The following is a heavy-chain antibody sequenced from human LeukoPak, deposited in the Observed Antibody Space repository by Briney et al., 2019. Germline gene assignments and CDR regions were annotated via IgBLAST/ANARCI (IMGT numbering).Heavy chain of an antibody. CDR3: AKGTMVRGVIITPFDY. J-gene: IGHJ4*02. V-gene: IGHV3-23*01. Sequence: PGGSLRLSCAASGFTFSSYAMSWVRQAPGKGLEWVSAISGSGGSTYYADSVKGRFIISRDNSKNTLYLQMNSLRAEDTAVYYCAKGTMVRGVIITPFDYWGQGTLVTVSS. CDR1: GFTFSSYA. D-gene: IGHD3-10*01. CDR2: ISGSGGST.